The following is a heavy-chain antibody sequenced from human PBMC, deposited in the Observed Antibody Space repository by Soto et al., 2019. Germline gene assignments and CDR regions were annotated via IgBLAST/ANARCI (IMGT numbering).Heavy chain of an antibody. J-gene: IGHJ4*02. CDR3: ARDDFWSGHFDY. CDR1: GGSISSGGYY. CDR2: IYYSGST. V-gene: IGHV4-31*03. Sequence: QVQLQESGPGLVKPSQTLSLTCTVSGGSISSGGYYWSWIRQHPGKGLEWIGYIYYSGSTYYNPSLKSRVTISVDTSKNQFSLNLSSVTAADTAVYYCARDDFWSGHFDYWGQGTLVTVSS. D-gene: IGHD3-3*01.